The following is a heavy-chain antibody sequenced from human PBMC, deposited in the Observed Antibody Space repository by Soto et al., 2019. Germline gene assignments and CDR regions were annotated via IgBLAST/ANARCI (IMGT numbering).Heavy chain of an antibody. CDR2: IYSSGNS. J-gene: IGHJ4*02. CDR3: ASALTGDYVGFDY. Sequence: QVQLQESGPGLVKPSQTLSLTCSVSGASISRDDYYWSWIRQHPGKGLEWIAYIYSSGNSYYNPSLSSRVAISLDTSKNQFSLWLSSVTAADTGVYYCASALTGDYVGFDYWGQGTPATVSS. D-gene: IGHD3-9*01. CDR1: GASISRDDYY. V-gene: IGHV4-31*03.